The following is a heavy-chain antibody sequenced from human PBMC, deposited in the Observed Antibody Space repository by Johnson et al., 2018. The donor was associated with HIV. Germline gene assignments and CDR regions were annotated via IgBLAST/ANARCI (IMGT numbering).Heavy chain of an antibody. CDR2: ISYDGSNK. CDR3: AREVFTMFGSTQRGAFDI. V-gene: IGHV3-30-3*01. Sequence: QMLLVESGGGVVQPGRSLRLSCAASGFTFSSYAMHWVRQAPGKGLEWVAVISYDGSNKYYADSVKGRFTISRDNSKNTLYLQMNSLRAQDTAVYYCAREVFTMFGSTQRGAFDIWGQGTMVTVSS. D-gene: IGHD3-10*02. CDR1: GFTFSSYA. J-gene: IGHJ3*02.